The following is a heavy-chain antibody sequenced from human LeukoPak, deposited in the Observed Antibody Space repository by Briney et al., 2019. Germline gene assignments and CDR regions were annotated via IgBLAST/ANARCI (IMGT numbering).Heavy chain of an antibody. Sequence: PGGSLRLSCEASGFTFSNYVIHWVRQAPGKGLEWLAVISYDGINKYYADSVKGRFTISRDQSKTTVDLQMDSLGGADTAVYYCARSPTYYYMDVWGKETTVTVSS. CDR1: GFTFSNYV. CDR3: ARSPTYYYMDV. J-gene: IGHJ6*03. V-gene: IGHV3-30-3*01. CDR2: ISYDGINK.